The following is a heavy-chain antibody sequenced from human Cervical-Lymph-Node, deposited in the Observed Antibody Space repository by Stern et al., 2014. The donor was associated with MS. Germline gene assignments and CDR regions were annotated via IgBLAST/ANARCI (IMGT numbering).Heavy chain of an antibody. Sequence: EVQLVESGGGLVQPGGSLRLSCAASGFNFSDYWMHWVRQFPEKGLFWVSQINRDGSGTSDADSVKGRFSISRDNTKNMLYLRMTRLRAEDTAVYYCARGVGDYWGQGARVTVSS. J-gene: IGHJ4*02. CDR2: INRDGSGT. D-gene: IGHD3-16*01. CDR1: GFNFSDYW. CDR3: ARGVGDY. V-gene: IGHV3-74*02.